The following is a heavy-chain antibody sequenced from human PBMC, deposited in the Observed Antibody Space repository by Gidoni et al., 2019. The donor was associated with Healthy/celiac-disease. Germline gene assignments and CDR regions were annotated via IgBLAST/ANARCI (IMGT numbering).Heavy chain of an antibody. V-gene: IGHV4-34*01. CDR2: INHRGSN. D-gene: IGHD2-15*01. CDR1: GGSFSGYY. Sequence: QVQLQQWGAGLLKPSETLSLTCAVYGGSFSGYYWSWIRQPPGKGLEWIGEINHRGSNNYNPSLKSRVTISVDTSKSQFSLKPSSVTAADTAVYYCARRPRRGNPDYWGQGTLVTVSS. J-gene: IGHJ4*02. CDR3: ARRPRRGNPDY.